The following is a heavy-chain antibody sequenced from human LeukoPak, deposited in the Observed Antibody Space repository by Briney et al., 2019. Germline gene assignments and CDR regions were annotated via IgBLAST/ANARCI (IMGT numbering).Heavy chain of an antibody. CDR2: IIHSGST. V-gene: IGHV4-34*12. D-gene: IGHD3-10*01. CDR3: AREDHNSGSYYFDY. CDR1: GGSFSDYY. Sequence: PSETLSLTCAVYGGSFSDYYWNWIRQPPGKGLEWIGEIIHSGSTKYNPSLKSRATISVDTSKNQFSLNLNSVTAADTAVYYCAREDHNSGSYYFDYWGQGALVTVSS. J-gene: IGHJ4*02.